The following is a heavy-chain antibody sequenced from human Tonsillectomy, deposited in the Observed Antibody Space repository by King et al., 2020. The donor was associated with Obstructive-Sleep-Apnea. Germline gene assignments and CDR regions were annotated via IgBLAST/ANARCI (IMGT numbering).Heavy chain of an antibody. CDR3: ARDLWLYSSSWYTGDYYYGMDV. D-gene: IGHD6-13*01. Sequence: VQLVESGGGVVQPGRSLRLSCAASGFTFSSYAMHWVRQAPGKGLEWVAVISYDGSNKYYADSVKGRFTISRDNSKNTLCLQMNSLRAEDTAVYYCARDLWLYSSSWYTGDYYYGMDVWGQGTTVTVSS. CDR2: ISYDGSNK. CDR1: GFTFSSYA. V-gene: IGHV3-30-3*01. J-gene: IGHJ6*02.